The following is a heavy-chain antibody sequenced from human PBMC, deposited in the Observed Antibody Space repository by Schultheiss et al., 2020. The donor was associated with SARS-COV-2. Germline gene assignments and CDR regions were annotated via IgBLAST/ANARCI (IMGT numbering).Heavy chain of an antibody. CDR3: ASTVTTPDAFDI. D-gene: IGHD4-17*01. J-gene: IGHJ3*02. CDR2: ISGSGGST. CDR1: GFTFDDYA. Sequence: GGSLRLSCAASGFTFDDYAMHWVRQAPGKGLEWVSAISGSGGSTYYADSVKGRFTISRDNSKNTLYLQMNSLRAEDTAVYYCASTVTTPDAFDIWGQGTMVTVSS. V-gene: IGHV3-23*01.